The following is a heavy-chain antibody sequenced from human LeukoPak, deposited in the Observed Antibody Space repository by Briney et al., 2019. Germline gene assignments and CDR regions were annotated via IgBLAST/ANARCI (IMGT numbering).Heavy chain of an antibody. D-gene: IGHD3-10*01. J-gene: IGHJ5*02. Sequence: GASLRLSCAASGFTFSSYAMSWVRQAPGKGLEWVSTIGGSGGSTYYADSVKGRFTISRDNSKNTLYLQMNSLRAEDTAVYYCAKGPMGSWSQPLNQAWFDPWGQGTLVTVSS. CDR2: IGGSGGST. CDR3: AKGPMGSWSQPLNQAWFDP. CDR1: GFTFSSYA. V-gene: IGHV3-23*01.